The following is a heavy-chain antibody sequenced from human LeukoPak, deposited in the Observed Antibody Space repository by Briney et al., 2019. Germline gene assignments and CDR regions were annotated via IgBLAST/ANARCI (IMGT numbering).Heavy chain of an antibody. CDR1: GFTFSSYG. J-gene: IGHJ6*02. CDR3: ARDPVGGRYCSGGSCYRYGMDV. V-gene: IGHV3-33*01. Sequence: GGSLRLSCAASGFTFSSYGMHWVRQAPGKGLAGVAVIWYDGSNKYYADSVKGRFTISRDNSKNTLYLQMNSLRAEDTAVYYCARDPVGGRYCSGGSCYRYGMDVWGQGITVTVSS. CDR2: IWYDGSNK. D-gene: IGHD2-15*01.